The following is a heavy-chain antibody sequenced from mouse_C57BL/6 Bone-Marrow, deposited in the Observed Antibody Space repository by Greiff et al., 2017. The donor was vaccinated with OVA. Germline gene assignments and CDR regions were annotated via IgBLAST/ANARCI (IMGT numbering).Heavy chain of an antibody. D-gene: IGHD1-2*01. CDR2: IHPNSGST. V-gene: IGHV1-64*01. Sequence: QVQLQQPGAELVKPGASVKLSCKASGYTFTSYWMHWVKQRPGQGLEWIGMIHPNSGSTNYNEKFKSKATLTVDKSSSTAYMQLSSLTSEDAAVYYCARGDYGPSYWYVDVWGTGTTVTVSS. CDR3: ARGDYGPSYWYVDV. CDR1: GYTFTSYW. J-gene: IGHJ1*03.